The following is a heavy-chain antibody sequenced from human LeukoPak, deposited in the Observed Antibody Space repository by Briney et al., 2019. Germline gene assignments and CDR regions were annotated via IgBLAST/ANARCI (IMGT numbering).Heavy chain of an antibody. D-gene: IGHD3-10*01. J-gene: IGHJ3*02. CDR1: GFTVSSNF. CDR2: IYGGGTT. V-gene: IGHV3-53*01. CDR3: ARSITMIRGVNAFDI. Sequence: GGSLRLSCAASGFTVSSNFLTWVRQAPGKGLEWVSVIYGGGTTYYADSVKGRFTISRDDSKNTLYLQMNSLRAEDTAVYYCARSITMIRGVNAFDIWGQGTMVTVSS.